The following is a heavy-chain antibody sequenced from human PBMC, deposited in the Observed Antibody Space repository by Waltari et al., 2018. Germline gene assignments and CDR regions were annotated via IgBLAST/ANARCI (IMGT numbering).Heavy chain of an antibody. Sequence: QVQLQESGPGLVKPSQTLSLTCTVSGGSITSGDYPWSWIRQPPGKGLEWIGYIYYSGSTYYNPSLRSRVSISVDTSENQFSLKLNSVTAADTAVYFCARAGDGYNPRGFDYWGQGTRVTVSS. J-gene: IGHJ4*02. D-gene: IGHD5-12*01. CDR3: ARAGDGYNPRGFDY. CDR1: GGSITSGDYP. V-gene: IGHV4-30-4*01. CDR2: IYYSGST.